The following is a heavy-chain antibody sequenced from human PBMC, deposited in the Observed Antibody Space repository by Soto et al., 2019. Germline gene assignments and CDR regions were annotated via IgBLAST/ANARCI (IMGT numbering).Heavy chain of an antibody. CDR3: MNYKSGWEY. CDR1: GVSISSRDYY. Sequence: QLQLQESGPGLVQPSETLSLTCTVSGVSISSRDYYWGWIRQPPGKGPEWIGMISFSGSTYYSPSLKSRVTISADTSNNQLSLRLSSVTAADTAVFHCMNYKSGWEYWGQGTVVTVSS. J-gene: IGHJ4*02. V-gene: IGHV4-39*01. D-gene: IGHD6-19*01. CDR2: ISFSGST.